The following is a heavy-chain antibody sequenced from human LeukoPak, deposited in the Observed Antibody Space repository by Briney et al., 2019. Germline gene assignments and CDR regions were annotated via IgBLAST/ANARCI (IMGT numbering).Heavy chain of an antibody. V-gene: IGHV3-30-3*01. Sequence: GGSLRLSCAASGFTFSDYAIHWVRQAPGKGLEWVAVISYDGSKKYYADSVKGRFTISRDNSKNTLHLQMNSLRAEDTAVYYCARVQNSYHYDSSGYVYYWGQGTLVTVSS. CDR1: GFTFSDYA. CDR3: ARVQNSYHYDSSGYVYY. J-gene: IGHJ4*02. D-gene: IGHD3-22*01. CDR2: ISYDGSKK.